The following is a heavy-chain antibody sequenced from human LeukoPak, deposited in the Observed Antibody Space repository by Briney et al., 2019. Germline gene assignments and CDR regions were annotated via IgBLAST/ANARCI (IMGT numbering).Heavy chain of an antibody. D-gene: IGHD2-8*01. CDR3: AKEPWMLPDPEYCQD. J-gene: IGHJ1*01. CDR1: RFTFSSYA. Sequence: GGSLRLSCAASRFTFSSYAMSWVRQAPGKGLEWVSAISGSGDSTYYADSVKGQFTIARDNSKNTLYLQMNSLRAEDTAIYYCAKEPWMLPDPEYCQDWGQGTLVVVSS. V-gene: IGHV3-23*01. CDR2: ISGSGDST.